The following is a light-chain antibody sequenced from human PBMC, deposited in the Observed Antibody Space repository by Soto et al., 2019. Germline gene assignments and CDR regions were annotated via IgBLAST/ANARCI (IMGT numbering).Light chain of an antibody. CDR1: NIGSKS. CDR3: QVWDRSSDHVV. CDR2: YDS. Sequence: SYELTQPHSVSVAPGKTARITCGENNIGSKSVHWYQQKPGPASVLVIYYDSARPSGIPERFSGSNSGNTATLTISRVEAGDEAEYYCQVWDRSSDHVVFGGGTKRTVL. V-gene: IGLV3-21*04. J-gene: IGLJ2*01.